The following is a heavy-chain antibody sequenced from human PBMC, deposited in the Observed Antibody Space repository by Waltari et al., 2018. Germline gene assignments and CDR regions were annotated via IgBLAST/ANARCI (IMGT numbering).Heavy chain of an antibody. CDR1: GISFSSFW. J-gene: IGHJ4*02. CDR3: ARERRGQSGWYYFDF. Sequence: EVQLVESGGGLVQPGGSLRLSCAASGISFSSFWMTWVRQAPGKGLEWVANIKQDGSEEYYVDSVKDRFTISKDNAKNSLYLQMNSLRAEDTAVYFCARERRGQSGWYYFDFWGQGSLVTVSS. D-gene: IGHD6-19*01. CDR2: IKQDGSEE. V-gene: IGHV3-7*01.